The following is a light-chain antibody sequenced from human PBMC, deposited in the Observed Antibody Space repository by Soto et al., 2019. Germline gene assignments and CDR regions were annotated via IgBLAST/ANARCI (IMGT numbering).Light chain of an antibody. Sequence: EIVMTQSPATLSVSPGDRATLSCRASQSVTSNLAWYQQKPGQAPRLLIYDASNRATGIPARFSGSGSGTDFTLTISSLEPEDFAVYYCQQRSNWLTFGQGTRLEIK. V-gene: IGKV3-11*01. CDR1: QSVTSN. CDR2: DAS. J-gene: IGKJ5*01. CDR3: QQRSNWLT.